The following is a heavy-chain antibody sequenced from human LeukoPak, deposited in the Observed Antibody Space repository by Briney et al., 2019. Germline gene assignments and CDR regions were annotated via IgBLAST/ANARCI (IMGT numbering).Heavy chain of an antibody. CDR2: ISAYNGNT. Sequence: ASVKVSCKASGYTFTSYGISWVRQAPGQGLEWMGWISAYNGNTNYAQKLQGRVTMTTDTSTSTAYMELRSLRSDDTAVYYGARVIGSSGWFDNCFDPWGQGTLFTASS. CDR1: GYTFTSYG. D-gene: IGHD6-19*01. CDR3: ARVIGSSGWFDNCFDP. J-gene: IGHJ5*02. V-gene: IGHV1-18*01.